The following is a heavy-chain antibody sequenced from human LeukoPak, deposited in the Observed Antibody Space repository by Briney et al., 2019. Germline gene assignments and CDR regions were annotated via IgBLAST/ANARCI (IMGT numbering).Heavy chain of an antibody. D-gene: IGHD2-15*01. CDR1: GYTFTGYY. V-gene: IGHV1-2*02. J-gene: IGHJ4*02. CDR3: AWDLGYCSGGSCYSGDY. CDR2: INPNSGGT. Sequence: ASVKVSCKASGYTFTGYYMHWVRQAPGQGLEWMGWINPNSGGTNYAQKFQDRVTMTRDTSISTAYMELSRLRSDDTAVYYCAWDLGYCSGGSCYSGDYWGQGTLVTVSS.